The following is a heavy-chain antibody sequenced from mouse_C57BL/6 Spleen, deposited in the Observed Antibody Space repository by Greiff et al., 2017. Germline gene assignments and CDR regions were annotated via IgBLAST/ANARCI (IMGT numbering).Heavy chain of an antibody. Sequence: EVQLVESGGGLVKPGGSLKLSCAASGFTFSDYGMHWVRQAPEEGLEWVAYISSGSSTIYYADTVKGRFTISRDNAKNTLCLQMTSLRSEDTAMYYCARPGTGYFDYWGQGTTLTVSS. J-gene: IGHJ2*01. V-gene: IGHV5-17*01. CDR3: ARPGTGYFDY. CDR2: ISSGSSTI. CDR1: GFTFSDYG. D-gene: IGHD4-1*01.